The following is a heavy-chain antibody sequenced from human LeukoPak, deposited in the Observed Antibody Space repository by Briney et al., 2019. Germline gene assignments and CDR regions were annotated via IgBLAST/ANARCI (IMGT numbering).Heavy chain of an antibody. CDR1: GFTVSSNY. CDR2: IYSGGST. J-gene: IGHJ6*02. Sequence: PGGSLRLSCAASGFTVSSNYMSWVRQAPGKGLEWVSVIYSGGSTYYADSVKGRFTISRHNSKNTLYLQMNSLRAEDTAVYYCARESGMATTRYYYGMDVWGQGTTVTVSS. V-gene: IGHV3-53*04. CDR3: ARESGMATTRYYYGMDV. D-gene: IGHD5-24*01.